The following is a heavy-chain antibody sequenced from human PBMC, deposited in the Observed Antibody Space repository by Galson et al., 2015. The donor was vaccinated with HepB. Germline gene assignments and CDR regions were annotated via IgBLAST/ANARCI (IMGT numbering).Heavy chain of an antibody. J-gene: IGHJ4*02. CDR1: GFPFRTYA. Sequence: SLRLSCAGSGFPFRTYAMHWVRQAPGKGLEWVALIWYDGSNEDYADSVKGRFTISRDNSKNTLFLQMDSLRGEDTAVYYCARDWGSETLGVWNFFDNWGQGALVTVSS. CDR2: IWYDGSNE. D-gene: IGHD3-16*01. CDR3: ARDWGSETLGVWNFFDN. V-gene: IGHV3-33*01.